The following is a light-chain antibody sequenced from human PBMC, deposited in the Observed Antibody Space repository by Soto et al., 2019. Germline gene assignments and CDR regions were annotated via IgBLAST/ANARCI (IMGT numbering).Light chain of an antibody. CDR3: QQYYSTPFT. V-gene: IGKV4-1*01. CDR2: WAS. CDR1: QSVYYRSNNKDY. Sequence: DIVMTQSPDSLAVSLGERATINCKTSQSVYYRSNNKDYLAWYQQKPGQPPKLLIYWASTRESGVPDRFSGSVSVTDFTLTISSLQAEDVAVYYCQQYYSTPFTFGPGTKVDFK. J-gene: IGKJ3*01.